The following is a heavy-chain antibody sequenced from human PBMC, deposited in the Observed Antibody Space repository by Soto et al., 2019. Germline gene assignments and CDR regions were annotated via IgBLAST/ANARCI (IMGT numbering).Heavy chain of an antibody. J-gene: IGHJ4*02. CDR1: GGSISNYY. D-gene: IGHD5-18*01. CDR3: ARVDGYGYFDY. Sequence: SETLSLTCTVSGGSISNYYWTWIRQPPGKGLEWIGYIYDSGSTDYNPSLKSRVTISVDTSKNQFSLNLSSVSAADTAVYYCARVDGYGYFDYWGQGTLVTVSS. V-gene: IGHV4-59*01. CDR2: IYDSGST.